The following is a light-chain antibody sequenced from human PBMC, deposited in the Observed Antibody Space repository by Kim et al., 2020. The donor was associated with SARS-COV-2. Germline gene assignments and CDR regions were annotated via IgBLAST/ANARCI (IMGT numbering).Light chain of an antibody. Sequence: SVSQGERATLSCRASQSVSSNLAWYQQKPGQAPSLLIYGASTRATGIPSRFSGSGSGTESTLTISSLQSEDFAVYSCQQYNNWPYTFGQGTKLEI. J-gene: IGKJ2*01. CDR1: QSVSSN. CDR2: GAS. CDR3: QQYNNWPYT. V-gene: IGKV3-15*01.